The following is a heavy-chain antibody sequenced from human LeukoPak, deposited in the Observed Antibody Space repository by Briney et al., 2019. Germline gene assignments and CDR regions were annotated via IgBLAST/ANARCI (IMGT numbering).Heavy chain of an antibody. Sequence: PGGALSISCAASGFPFSSYSMKGGRPAPGKGLGGGSSISSSSSYIYYADSVKGRFTISRDNAKNSLYLQMNSLRAEDTAVYYCARDKRWGQGTLVTVSS. J-gene: IGHJ4*02. V-gene: IGHV3-21*01. CDR3: ARDKR. D-gene: IGHD1-1*01. CDR2: ISSSSSYI. CDR1: GFPFSSYS.